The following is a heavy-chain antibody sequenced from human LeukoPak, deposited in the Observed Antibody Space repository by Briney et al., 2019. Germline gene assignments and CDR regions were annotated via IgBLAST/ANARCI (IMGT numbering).Heavy chain of an antibody. Sequence: GGSLRLSCAASGFSFSSYAMSWVRQAPGKGLEWVSAISGSGGSTYYADSVKGRFTISRDNSKNTLYLQMNSLRAEDTVVYYCAKDSVSGSYYILDWYFDLWGRGTLVTVSS. CDR1: GFSFSSYA. CDR3: AKDSVSGSYYILDWYFDL. J-gene: IGHJ2*01. D-gene: IGHD1-26*01. CDR2: ISGSGGST. V-gene: IGHV3-23*01.